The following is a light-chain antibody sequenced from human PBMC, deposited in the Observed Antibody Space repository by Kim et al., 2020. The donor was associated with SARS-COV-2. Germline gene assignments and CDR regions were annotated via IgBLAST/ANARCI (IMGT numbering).Light chain of an antibody. Sequence: ASVGDRVTITCRASQDIRNDLGWYQQNPGRAPKRLIYGASSLQSGVPSRFSGSGSGTEFTLTISSLQPEDFATYFCLRHNSYPITFDQGTRLEIK. CDR3: LRHNSYPIT. J-gene: IGKJ5*01. CDR2: GAS. V-gene: IGKV1-17*01. CDR1: QDIRND.